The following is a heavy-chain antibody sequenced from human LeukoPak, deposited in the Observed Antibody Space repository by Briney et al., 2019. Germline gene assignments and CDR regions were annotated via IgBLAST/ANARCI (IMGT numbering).Heavy chain of an antibody. CDR1: GSSVSSYEYY. Sequence: PSETLSLTCTVSGSSVSSYEYYWGWIRQPPGTGLEWIGNTYYSGSTYYNPSLKSRLTMSVDTSKNQFSLKMSSVTAADTAVYYCARLSKGRYFDYIFDHWGQGALITVSS. D-gene: IGHD3-9*01. V-gene: IGHV4-39*01. J-gene: IGHJ4*02. CDR2: TYYSGST. CDR3: ARLSKGRYFDYIFDH.